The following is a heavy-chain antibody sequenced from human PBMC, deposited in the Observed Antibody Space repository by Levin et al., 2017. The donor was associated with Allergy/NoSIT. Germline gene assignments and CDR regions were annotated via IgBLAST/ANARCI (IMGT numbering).Heavy chain of an antibody. CDR2: MSYDGSNE. J-gene: IGHJ6*03. CDR1: GFTFKNNA. D-gene: IGHD2-21*02. Sequence: GGSLRLSCAASGFTFKNNAMHWVRQAPGKGLEWVAVMSYDGSNEYYADSVKGRFTISRDNSKNALFLQMDSLRAEDSAIYYCARGAPSWVTRYYYYYMDVWGNGTTVTVSS. V-gene: IGHV3-30-3*01. CDR3: ARGAPSWVTRYYYYYMDV.